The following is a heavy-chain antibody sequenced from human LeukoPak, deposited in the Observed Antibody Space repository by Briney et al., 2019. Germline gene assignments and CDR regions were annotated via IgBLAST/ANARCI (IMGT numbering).Heavy chain of an antibody. CDR1: GGTFSSYA. V-gene: IGHV1-69*13. J-gene: IGHJ4*02. CDR3: ARPGGDYGGNSVSH. D-gene: IGHD4-23*01. Sequence: ASVKVSCKASGGTFSSYAISWVRQAPGQGLEWMGGIIPIFGTANYAQKFQGRVTITADESTSTAYMELSSLRSEDTAMYYCARPGGDYGGNSVSHWGQGTLVTVSS. CDR2: IIPIFGTA.